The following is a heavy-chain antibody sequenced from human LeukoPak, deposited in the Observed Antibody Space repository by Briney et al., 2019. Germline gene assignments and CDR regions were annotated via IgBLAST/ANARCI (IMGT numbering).Heavy chain of an antibody. Sequence: SETLSLTCTVSGGYISSQYWSWIRQPPGKGLEWIGYIYYNGNTDYNPSLKSRVTVSVDTSKNQFSLELTSVTAADTAVYYCARDRNYLFDYWGQGTLVTVSS. CDR3: ARDRNYLFDY. CDR2: IYYNGNT. J-gene: IGHJ4*02. D-gene: IGHD5-24*01. V-gene: IGHV4-59*11. CDR1: GGYISSQY.